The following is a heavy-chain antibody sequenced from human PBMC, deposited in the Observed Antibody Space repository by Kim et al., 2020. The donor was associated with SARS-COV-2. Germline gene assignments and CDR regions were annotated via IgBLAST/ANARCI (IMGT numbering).Heavy chain of an antibody. CDR1: GFTFTRYW. CDR2: IRQDGNKK. J-gene: IGHJ4*02. V-gene: IGHV3-7*01. Sequence: GGSLRLSCAAYGFTFTRYWMSWVRQAPGKGLEWVANIRQDGNKKDYVDSVEGRFTISRDNAKSSLYLQMDSLRAEDTAVYYCAREGTGGFDKWGQGTLVTAAS. D-gene: IGHD1-1*01. CDR3: AREGTGGFDK.